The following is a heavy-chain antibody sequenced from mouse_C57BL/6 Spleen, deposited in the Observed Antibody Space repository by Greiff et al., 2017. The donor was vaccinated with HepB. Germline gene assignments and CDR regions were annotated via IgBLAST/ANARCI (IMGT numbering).Heavy chain of an antibody. CDR2: IDPSDSYT. Sequence: VQLQQPGAELVMPGASVKLSCKASGYTFTSYWMHWVKQRPGQGLEWIGEIDPSDSYTNYNQKFKGKSTLTVDKSSSTAYMQLSSLTSEDSAVYYCARWYYGSSYIDYWGQGTTLTVSS. CDR1: GYTFTSYW. V-gene: IGHV1-69*01. CDR3: ARWYYGSSYIDY. J-gene: IGHJ2*01. D-gene: IGHD1-1*01.